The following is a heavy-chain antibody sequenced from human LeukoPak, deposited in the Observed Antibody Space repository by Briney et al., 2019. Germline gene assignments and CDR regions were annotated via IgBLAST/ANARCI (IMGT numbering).Heavy chain of an antibody. D-gene: IGHD3-3*01. CDR3: ARARTIFGVVISGMDV. Sequence: WXSWVRXARGKGLEGVAHIKEDGSAKSYVDSSKGRFTISRDNAKKSLFLQMNSLRAEDTAVYYCARARTIFGVVISGMDVWGRGTTVTVSS. CDR2: IKEDGSAK. J-gene: IGHJ6*02. CDR1: W. V-gene: IGHV3-7*01.